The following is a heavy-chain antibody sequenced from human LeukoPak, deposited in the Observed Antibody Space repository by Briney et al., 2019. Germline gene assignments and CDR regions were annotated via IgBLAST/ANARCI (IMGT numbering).Heavy chain of an antibody. CDR1: GGSLSSGSYY. V-gene: IGHV4-61*02. D-gene: IGHD3-10*01. CDR3: ARDRVNYYGSGSYYNPFGY. Sequence: SRTLSLTSTVSGGSLSSGSYYWSWIRQPAGKGLEWIGRIYTSGSTNYNPSLKSRVTISVDTSKNQFSLKLSSVTAADTAVYYCARDRVNYYGSGSYYNPFGYWGQGTLVTVSS. J-gene: IGHJ4*02. CDR2: IYTSGST.